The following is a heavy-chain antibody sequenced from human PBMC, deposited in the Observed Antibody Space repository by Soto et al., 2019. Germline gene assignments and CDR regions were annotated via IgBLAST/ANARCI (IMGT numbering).Heavy chain of an antibody. CDR2: IYTGTAST. V-gene: IGHV1-3*04. CDR3: ARGPQDSYGMDV. Sequence: QVHLVQSGAEVKKPGASVKVSCKASGYSFSDYTIHWVRRAPGQPPEWMARIYTGTASTEYSQQFQGRVTITRDTSATTASMDLSSLRSEDTAVYYCARGPQDSYGMDVWGQGTTVTVS. J-gene: IGHJ6*02. CDR1: GYSFSDYT.